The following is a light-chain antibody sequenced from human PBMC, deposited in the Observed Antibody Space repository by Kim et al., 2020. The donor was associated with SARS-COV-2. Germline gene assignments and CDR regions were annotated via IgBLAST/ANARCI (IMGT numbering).Light chain of an antibody. CDR2: DVN. CDR1: SVDIGGYNF. Sequence: GQSITISCTGTSVDIGGYNFVSWYQQHPGKAPKLMIHDVNKRPSGVSNRFSGSKSGNTASLTVSGLQAEDEADYYCSSYTASSTLAFGGGTKLTVL. CDR3: SSYTASSTLA. V-gene: IGLV2-14*03. J-gene: IGLJ2*01.